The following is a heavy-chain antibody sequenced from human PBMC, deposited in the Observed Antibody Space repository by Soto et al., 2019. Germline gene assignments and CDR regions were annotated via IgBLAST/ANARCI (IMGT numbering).Heavy chain of an antibody. CDR1: GFTFGDYA. V-gene: IGHV3-49*04. D-gene: IGHD1-7*01. CDR3: TRLELRYYGMDV. J-gene: IGHJ6*02. Sequence: GGSLRLSCTASGFTFGDYAMSWVRQAPGKGLEWVGFIRSKAYGGTTEYAASVKGIFTISRDDSKSIAYLQMNSLKTEDTAVYYCTRLELRYYGMDVWGQGTTVTVSS. CDR2: IRSKAYGGTT.